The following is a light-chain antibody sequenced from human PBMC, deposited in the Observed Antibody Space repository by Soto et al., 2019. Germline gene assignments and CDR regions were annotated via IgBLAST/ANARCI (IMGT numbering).Light chain of an antibody. CDR1: QSIASNY. V-gene: IGKV3-20*01. J-gene: IGKJ2*01. CDR3: QPYGSSPPYT. Sequence: EIVLTQSPGTLSLSPGERASLSCRASQSIASNYLDWYQQKPGQAPSLLIYGASRRATGIPDRFSGSGSGTDFTLTISRLEPEDFAVYYCQPYGSSPPYTCGQGTKLEIK. CDR2: GAS.